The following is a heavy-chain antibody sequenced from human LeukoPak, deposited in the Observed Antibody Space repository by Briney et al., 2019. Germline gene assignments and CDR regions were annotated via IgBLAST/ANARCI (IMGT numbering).Heavy chain of an antibody. CDR2: IYYSGST. D-gene: IGHD6-13*01. Sequence: SETLSLTCTVSGGSISSYYWSWIRQPPGKGLEWIGYIYYSGSTNYNPSLKSRVTISEDTSKNQFSLKLSSVTAADTAVYYCARRLAAAGTYYYYGMDVWGQGTTVTVSS. V-gene: IGHV4-59*01. CDR1: GGSISSYY. J-gene: IGHJ6*02. CDR3: ARRLAAAGTYYYYGMDV.